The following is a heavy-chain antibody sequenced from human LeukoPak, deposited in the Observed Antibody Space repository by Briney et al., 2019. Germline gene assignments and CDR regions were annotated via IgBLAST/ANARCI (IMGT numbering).Heavy chain of an antibody. D-gene: IGHD3-22*01. Sequence: SETLSLTCTVSGGSISSSSYYWGWIRQPPGKGLEWIGSIYYSGSTYYNPSLKSRVTISVDTSENQFSLKLSSVTAADTAVYYCARNTRYYYDSSGYYWFDYWGQGTLVTVSS. V-gene: IGHV4-39*07. CDR2: IYYSGST. CDR3: ARNTRYYYDSSGYYWFDY. CDR1: GGSISSSSYY. J-gene: IGHJ4*02.